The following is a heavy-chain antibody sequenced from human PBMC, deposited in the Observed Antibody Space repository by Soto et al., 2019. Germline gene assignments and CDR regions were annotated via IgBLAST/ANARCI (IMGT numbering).Heavy chain of an antibody. Sequence: VQLVESGGGLVKPGGSLRLSCAASGFTFSSYSMNWVRQAPGKGLEWVAIIWYDGSNKYYADSMKGRFSISRDNSKNTLYLQMNSLRAEDTAVYYCARDNYGSGNYVDYWGQGTLVTVSS. CDR2: IWYDGSNK. J-gene: IGHJ4*02. D-gene: IGHD3-10*01. CDR1: GFTFSSYS. V-gene: IGHV3-33*08. CDR3: ARDNYGSGNYVDY.